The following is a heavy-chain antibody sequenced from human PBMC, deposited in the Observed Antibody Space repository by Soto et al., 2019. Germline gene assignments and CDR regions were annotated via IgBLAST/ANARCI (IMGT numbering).Heavy chain of an antibody. D-gene: IGHD3-10*01. CDR1: GGSIGSGGYS. V-gene: IGHV4-30-2*01. CDR3: ARGGLLWFGDMVYFDY. J-gene: IGHJ4*02. Sequence: SETLSLTCAVSGGSIGSGGYSWSWIRQPPGKGLEWIGYIYHSGSTYYNPSLKSRVTISVDRSKNQFSLKLSSVTAADTAVYYCARGGLLWFGDMVYFDYWGQGTLVTVSS. CDR2: IYHSGST.